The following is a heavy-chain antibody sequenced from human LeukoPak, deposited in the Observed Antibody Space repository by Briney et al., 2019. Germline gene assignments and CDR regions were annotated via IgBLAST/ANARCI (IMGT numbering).Heavy chain of an antibody. J-gene: IGHJ4*02. CDR1: GGSISSTNW. CDR3: AREGGPYRPLDY. Sequence: PSGTLSLTCGVSGGSISSTNWWTWVRQPPGEGLEWIGEVHLSGRTNYNPSLESRVTMSVDMSENHISLKLTSVTAADTAVYYCAREGGPYRPLDYSGQGTLVTVSS. V-gene: IGHV4-4*02. CDR2: VHLSGRT.